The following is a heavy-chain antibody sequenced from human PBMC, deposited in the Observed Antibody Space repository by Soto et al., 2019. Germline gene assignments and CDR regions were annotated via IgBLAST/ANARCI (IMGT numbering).Heavy chain of an antibody. CDR3: AREWYDFWSGYYHFDY. Sequence: GGSLRLSCAASGFTVSSNYMSWVRQAPGKGLEWVSVIYSGGSTYYADSVKGRFTISRDNSKNTLYLQMNSLRAEDTAVYYCAREWYDFWSGYYHFDYWGQGTLVTVSS. CDR1: GFTVSSNY. D-gene: IGHD3-3*01. V-gene: IGHV3-53*01. J-gene: IGHJ4*02. CDR2: IYSGGST.